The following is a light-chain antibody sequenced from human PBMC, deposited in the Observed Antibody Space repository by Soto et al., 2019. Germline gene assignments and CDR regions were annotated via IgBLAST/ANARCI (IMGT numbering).Light chain of an antibody. CDR1: SSDVGSYNY. J-gene: IGLJ1*01. V-gene: IGLV2-8*01. Sequence: QSALTQPPSASGSPGQSVTISCTGTSSDVGSYNYVSWYQQYPGKAPKLMIYEVTKRPSGVPDRFSGSKSGNTASLTVSGLQAEDEADYYCSSYAGSNEYVFGTGTKLTVL. CDR3: SSYAGSNEYV. CDR2: EVT.